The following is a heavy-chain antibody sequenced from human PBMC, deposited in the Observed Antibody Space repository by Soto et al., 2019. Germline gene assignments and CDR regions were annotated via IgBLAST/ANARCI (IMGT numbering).Heavy chain of an antibody. CDR2: IYYSGST. V-gene: IGHV4-59*08. CDR1: GCNISSYG. J-gene: IGHJ6*02. CDR3: ARHGQTFHYYGMDV. Sequence: PSETQSLTCTVSGCNISSYGWSWIRQPPGKGLEWIGYIYYSGSTNYNPSLKSRVTISVDTSKNQFSLKLSSVTAADTAVYYCARHGQTFHYYGMDVWGQGTTVTVSS.